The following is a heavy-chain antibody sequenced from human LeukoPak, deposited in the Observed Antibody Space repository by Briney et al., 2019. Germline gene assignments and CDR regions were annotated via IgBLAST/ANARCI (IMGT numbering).Heavy chain of an antibody. Sequence: GGSLRLSCAASGFTFSSYAMSWVRQAPGKELEWVSAISGSGGSTYYADSVKGRFTISRDNSKNTLYLQMNSLRAEDTAVYYCANGPLRFYDHFDYWGQGTLVTVSS. D-gene: IGHD5-12*01. V-gene: IGHV3-23*01. J-gene: IGHJ4*02. CDR1: GFTFSSYA. CDR3: ANGPLRFYDHFDY. CDR2: ISGSGGST.